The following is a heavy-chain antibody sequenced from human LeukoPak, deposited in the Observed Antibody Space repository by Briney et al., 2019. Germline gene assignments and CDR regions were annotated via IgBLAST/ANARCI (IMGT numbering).Heavy chain of an antibody. CDR2: LRGDGET. CDR1: GFIFSNYA. Sequence: PGGSLRLSCAASGFIFSNYAMSWVRQAPAGGLEWGSSLRGDGETFYADSVKGRFTLSRDESRHTGYLHLNNLRVEDTAVYYCAKASWVSTADAVLWGQGTLVTVSS. CDR3: AKASWVSTADAVL. D-gene: IGHD3-16*01. V-gene: IGHV3-23*01. J-gene: IGHJ4*02.